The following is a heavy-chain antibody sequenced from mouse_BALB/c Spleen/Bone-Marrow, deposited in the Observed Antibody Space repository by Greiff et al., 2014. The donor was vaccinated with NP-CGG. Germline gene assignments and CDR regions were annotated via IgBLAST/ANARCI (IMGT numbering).Heavy chain of an antibody. CDR2: IWAGGST. CDR1: GFSLTSYG. CDR3: ARERQPLEGAMDY. Sequence: QVQLKESGPGLVAPSQSLSITCTVSGFSLTSYGVHWVHQPPGKGLEWLGVIWAGGSTNYNSALMSRLSISKDNSKSQVFLKMNSLQTDDTAMYYCARERQPLEGAMDYWGQGTSVTVSS. D-gene: IGHD6-1*01. J-gene: IGHJ4*01. V-gene: IGHV2-9*02.